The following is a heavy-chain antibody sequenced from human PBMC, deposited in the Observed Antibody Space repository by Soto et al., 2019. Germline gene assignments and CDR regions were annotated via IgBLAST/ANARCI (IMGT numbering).Heavy chain of an antibody. CDR1: GYSFTIYA. CDR2: INVGNGDT. J-gene: IGHJ4*02. D-gene: IGHD6-19*01. CDR3: ARSEYTSGWTGY. V-gene: IGHV1-3*01. Sequence: ASVKVSCKASGYSFTIYAIQWVPQAPGQRLEWMGWINVGNGDTKCSQKFPGRVTITRDTSASTAYMELSSLRYEDTDVYYCARSEYTSGWTGYWGQGILVTVS.